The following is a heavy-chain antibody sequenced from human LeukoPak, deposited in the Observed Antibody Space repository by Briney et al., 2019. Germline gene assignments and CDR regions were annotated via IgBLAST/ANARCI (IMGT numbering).Heavy chain of an antibody. CDR2: IIPILGIA. D-gene: IGHD6-19*01. Sequence: SVTVSCQATGGTFSSYAISWVRQAPGQGLEWMGRIIPILGIANYAQKFQGRVTITADKSTSTAYMELSSLRSEDTAVYYCAVRGAVAAFDYWGQGTLVTVSS. CDR3: AVRGAVAAFDY. V-gene: IGHV1-69*04. CDR1: GGTFSSYA. J-gene: IGHJ4*02.